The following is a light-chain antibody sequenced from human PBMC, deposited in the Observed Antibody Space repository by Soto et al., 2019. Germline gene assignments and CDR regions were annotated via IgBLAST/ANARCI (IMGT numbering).Light chain of an antibody. CDR1: ENFNNNN. CDR3: QHYGRSPTYI. V-gene: IGKV3-20*01. CDR2: DAS. J-gene: IGKJ2*01. Sequence: EIVLTQSPGTLSLSPGERATLSCRASENFNNNNLSWYQHKPGQPPTLLIHDASNRAAGVPDRFSGSGSGTDFALTISRLEPEDFAVYYCQHYGRSPTYIFGQGTKVDIK.